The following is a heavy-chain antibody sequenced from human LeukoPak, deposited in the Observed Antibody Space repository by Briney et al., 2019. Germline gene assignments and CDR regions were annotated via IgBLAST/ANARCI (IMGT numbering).Heavy chain of an antibody. CDR1: GFSLSTSGEG. Sequence: SGPTLVNPTQTLTLTCTFSGFSLSTSGEGVGWIRQPPGKALEWLAVIYWDDDKRYSPSLKSRLTITKDPSKDQVVLTMTNMDPVDTATYFCAHRQYSSTYDYWGQGSLVTVSS. J-gene: IGHJ4*02. CDR2: IYWDDDK. CDR3: AHRQYSSTYDY. D-gene: IGHD6-13*01. V-gene: IGHV2-5*02.